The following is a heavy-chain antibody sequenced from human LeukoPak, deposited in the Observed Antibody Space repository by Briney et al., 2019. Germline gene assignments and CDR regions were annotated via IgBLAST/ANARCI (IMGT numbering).Heavy chain of an antibody. Sequence: PGGSLRLSCVASGFTSSKYTMSWVRQAPGKGLEWVSGIYGGGSGSTFYAGSVKGRFTISRDNSKNTLYLQMNSLRDEDTAIYYCAKDFTPDGIWGIDYWGRGTLITVSS. V-gene: IGHV3-23*01. CDR2: IYGGGSGST. D-gene: IGHD7-27*01. J-gene: IGHJ4*02. CDR3: AKDFTPDGIWGIDY. CDR1: GFTSSKYT.